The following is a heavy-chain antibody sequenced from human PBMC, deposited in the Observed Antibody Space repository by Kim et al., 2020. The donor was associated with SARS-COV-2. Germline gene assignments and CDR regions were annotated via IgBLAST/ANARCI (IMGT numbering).Heavy chain of an antibody. Sequence: SETLSLTCAVYGGSFSGYYWSWIRQPPGKGLEWIGEINHSGSTNYNPSLKSRVTISVDTSKNQFSLKLSSVTAADTAVYYCARGYYDSSGYYYGLGYWG. CDR1: GGSFSGYY. CDR3: ARGYYDSSGYYYGLGY. J-gene: IGHJ4*01. CDR2: INHSGST. V-gene: IGHV4-34*01. D-gene: IGHD3-22*01.